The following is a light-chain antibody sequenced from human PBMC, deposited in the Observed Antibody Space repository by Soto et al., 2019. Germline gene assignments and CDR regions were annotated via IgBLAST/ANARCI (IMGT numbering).Light chain of an antibody. CDR3: HQYGRPSRT. V-gene: IGKV3-20*01. J-gene: IGKJ1*01. Sequence: DIDLTQSPGTLSLSPGERATLSCRASQSVSSYLAWYQQKPGQAPRLLIYGASSRATGIPDRFSGSGSGTDFTLTISRLAPEEFAVYYCHQYGRPSRTFGQGTKVYIK. CDR2: GAS. CDR1: QSVSSY.